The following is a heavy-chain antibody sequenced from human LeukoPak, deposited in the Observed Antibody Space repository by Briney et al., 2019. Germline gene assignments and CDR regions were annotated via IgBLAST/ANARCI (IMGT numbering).Heavy chain of an antibody. D-gene: IGHD5-18*01. CDR1: GGSISSYY. V-gene: IGHV4-59*12. J-gene: IGHJ3*02. CDR3: ARVVSTAMVIGWSAFDI. CDR2: IYHSGNT. Sequence: SETLSLTCNVSGGSISSYYWSWIRQPPGKGLEWIGYIYHSGNTNYNPSLKSRVTISVDTSKNQFSLKLSSVTAADTAVYYCARVVSTAMVIGWSAFDIWGQGTMVTVSS.